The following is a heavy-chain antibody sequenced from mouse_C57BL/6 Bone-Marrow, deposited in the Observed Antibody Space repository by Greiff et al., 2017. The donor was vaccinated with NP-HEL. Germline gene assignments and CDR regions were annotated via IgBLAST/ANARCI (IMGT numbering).Heavy chain of an antibody. CDR3: ARSYDGYYPWYFDV. D-gene: IGHD2-3*01. V-gene: IGHV5-16*01. J-gene: IGHJ1*03. CDR2: INYDGSST. Sequence: EVQRVESEGGLVQPGSSMKLSCTASGFTFSDYYMAWVRQVPEKGLEWVANINYDGSSTYYLDSLKSRFIISRDNAKNILYLQMSSLKSEDTATYYCARSYDGYYPWYFDVWGTGTTVTVSS. CDR1: GFTFSDYY.